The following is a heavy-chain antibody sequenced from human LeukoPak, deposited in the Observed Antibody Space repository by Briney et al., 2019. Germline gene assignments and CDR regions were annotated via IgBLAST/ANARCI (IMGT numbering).Heavy chain of an antibody. J-gene: IGHJ4*02. CDR1: GFTFSRYW. Sequence: PGGCLRLSCAASGFTFSRYWMTWVRQSPGKGLEWVANINQDGSGKYYGDSVTGRFTISRDNAENSLFLQMNSLRADDTGVYYCARAREAPANVFPDHWGQGVVVTVSS. D-gene: IGHD2-15*01. V-gene: IGHV3-7*01. CDR3: ARAREAPANVFPDH. CDR2: INQDGSGK.